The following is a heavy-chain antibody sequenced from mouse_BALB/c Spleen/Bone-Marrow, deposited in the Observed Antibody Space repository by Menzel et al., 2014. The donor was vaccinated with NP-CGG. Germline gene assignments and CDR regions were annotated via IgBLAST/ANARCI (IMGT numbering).Heavy chain of an antibody. D-gene: IGHD1-1*01. CDR3: ARDHYHGSYWYFDV. CDR2: SRNKANDYTT. V-gene: IGHV7-1*02. Sequence: EVHLVESGGGLVQPGGSLRLSCATSGFTFSDFYMEWVRQPPGKRLEWIAASRNKANDYTTEYSASVKGRFIVSRDTSQSILYLQMNALRAEDTAIYYCARDHYHGSYWYFDVWGAGTTVTVSS. J-gene: IGHJ1*01. CDR1: GFTFSDFY.